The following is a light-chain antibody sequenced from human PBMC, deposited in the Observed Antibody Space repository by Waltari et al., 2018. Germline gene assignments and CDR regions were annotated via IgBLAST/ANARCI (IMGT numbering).Light chain of an antibody. CDR2: ATS. V-gene: IGKV1-12*01. Sequence: DIQMTQSPSSVSASVGDRVTMTCRASQDIRNWLAWYQQEPGKAPNLLIYATSSLQTGVPSMFSSSGSGTEVTLTISSLQPEDCATYYCQQANSFPITFGPGTKVDFK. J-gene: IGKJ3*01. CDR1: QDIRNW. CDR3: QQANSFPIT.